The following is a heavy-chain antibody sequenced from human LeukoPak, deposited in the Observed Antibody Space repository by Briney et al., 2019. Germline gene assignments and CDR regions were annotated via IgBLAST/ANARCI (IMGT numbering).Heavy chain of an antibody. D-gene: IGHD4-4*01. V-gene: IGHV3-9*01. Sequence: LPGGSLRLSCAASGFTFDDYAMHWVRQAPGKGLEWVSGISWNSGSIGYADSVKGRFTISRDNAKNSLYLQMNSLRAEDTALYYCAKDDYSNYGGFDYWGQGTLVTVSS. CDR3: AKDDYSNYGGFDY. CDR1: GFTFDDYA. CDR2: ISWNSGSI. J-gene: IGHJ4*02.